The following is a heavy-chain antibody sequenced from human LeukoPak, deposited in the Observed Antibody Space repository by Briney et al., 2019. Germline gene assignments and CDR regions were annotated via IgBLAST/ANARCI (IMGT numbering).Heavy chain of an antibody. D-gene: IGHD6-13*01. CDR1: GYTFTNHD. V-gene: IGHV1-2*02. J-gene: IGHJ4*02. CDR2: INPNSGGT. Sequence: GASVKVSCKASGYTFTNHDINWVRQAPGQGLEWMGWINPNSGGTNYAQKFQGRVTMTRDTSISTANMELSSLRSEDTAVYYCARSSIIAAAGPYYFDYWGQGTLVTVSS. CDR3: ARSSIIAAAGPYYFDY.